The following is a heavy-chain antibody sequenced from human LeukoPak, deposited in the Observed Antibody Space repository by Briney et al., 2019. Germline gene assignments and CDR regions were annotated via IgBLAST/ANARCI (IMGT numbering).Heavy chain of an antibody. D-gene: IGHD2-2*01. CDR1: GYTFTSYD. CDR3: ARDLVYCSSTSCHSYGMDV. Sequence: ASVKVSCKASGYTFTSYDINWVRQATGQGLEWMGWMDPNSGNTGYAQKFQGRVTMTRNTFISTAYMELSSLRSEDTAVYYCARDLVYCSSTSCHSYGMDVWGQGTTVTVSS. J-gene: IGHJ6*02. V-gene: IGHV1-8*01. CDR2: MDPNSGNT.